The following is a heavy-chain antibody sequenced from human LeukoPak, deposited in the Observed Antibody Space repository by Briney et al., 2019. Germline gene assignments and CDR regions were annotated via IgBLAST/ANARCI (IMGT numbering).Heavy chain of an antibody. CDR1: GFTFTSSA. Sequence: SVKVSCKASGFTFTSSAVQWVRQARGQRLEWIGWIVVGSGNTNYAQKFQERVTITRDMSTSTAYMELSSLRSEDTAVYYCAADPLWGEYGDHLGDHDAFDIWGQGTMVTVSS. D-gene: IGHD4-17*01. CDR3: AADPLWGEYGDHLGDHDAFDI. CDR2: IVVGSGNT. J-gene: IGHJ3*02. V-gene: IGHV1-58*01.